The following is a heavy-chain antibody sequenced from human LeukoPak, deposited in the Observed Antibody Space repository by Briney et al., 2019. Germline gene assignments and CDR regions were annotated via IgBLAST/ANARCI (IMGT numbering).Heavy chain of an antibody. D-gene: IGHD6-13*01. V-gene: IGHV4-59*08. CDR3: ARPAAGQGGDWYFDL. CDR2: VHYTGST. CDR1: GGSISSYY. Sequence: SETLSLTCTVSGGSISSYYWSWIRQPAGKGLEWIGYVHYTGSTNYNPSLKSRATISVDTSKKQFSLKLSSVTATDTAVYYCARPAAGQGGDWYFDLWGRGTLVTVSS. J-gene: IGHJ2*01.